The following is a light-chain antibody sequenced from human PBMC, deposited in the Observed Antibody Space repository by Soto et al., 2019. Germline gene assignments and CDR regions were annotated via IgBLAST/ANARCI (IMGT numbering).Light chain of an antibody. CDR1: QSVSSK. CDR3: QQYNNWPPIT. V-gene: IGKV3D-15*01. Sequence: ETVMTQSPATLSVYPGERATLSCWASQSVSSKLAWYQQKPGQAPRLLIYGASTRATGIPARFSGSGSGTEFTLTISSLQSEDFAVYYCQQYNNWPPITFGQGTRLENK. J-gene: IGKJ5*01. CDR2: GAS.